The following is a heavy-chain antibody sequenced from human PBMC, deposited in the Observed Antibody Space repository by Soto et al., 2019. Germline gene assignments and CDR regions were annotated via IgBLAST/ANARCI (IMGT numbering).Heavy chain of an antibody. CDR3: VTRWGPTAYNYYMNV. J-gene: IGHJ4*01. CDR2: ISERGGST. V-gene: IGHV3-23*01. CDR1: GFTFGNFG. Sequence: GGSLRLSCRVSGFTFGNFGMTWVRQAPGKGLEWVSGISERGGSTYYADSVKGRFTISRDNSKSTLFLQMNSLAVEDTAVYYCVTRWGPTAYNYYMNVWGQGTPVTVSS. D-gene: IGHD3-10*01.